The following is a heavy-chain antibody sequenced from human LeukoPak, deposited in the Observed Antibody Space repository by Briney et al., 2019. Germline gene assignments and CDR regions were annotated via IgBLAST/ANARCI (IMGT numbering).Heavy chain of an antibody. CDR3: ARDSVEMATINYFDY. Sequence: GRSLRLSCAASGFTFSTYAMHWVRQAPGKGLEWVAVISYDGSNKYYADSVKGRFTISRDNSKNTLYLQMNSLRAEDTAVYYCARDSVEMATINYFDYWGQGTLVTVSS. CDR2: ISYDGSNK. V-gene: IGHV3-30-3*01. CDR1: GFTFSTYA. D-gene: IGHD5-24*01. J-gene: IGHJ4*02.